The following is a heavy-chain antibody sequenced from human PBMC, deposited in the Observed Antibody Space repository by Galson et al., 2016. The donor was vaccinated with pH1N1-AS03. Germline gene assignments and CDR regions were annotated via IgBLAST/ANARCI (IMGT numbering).Heavy chain of an antibody. J-gene: IGHJ4*02. Sequence: SLRLSCAASGFNFNFYGMSWVRQAPGKGLEWVSGLNGGGDTTYYADSTKGRFTVSRDHSKDTLYLQMTSLRAEDTGIYYCAKDCMGCMLMFDSWGQGTLVTVSS. D-gene: IGHD3-16*01. V-gene: IGHV3-23*01. CDR2: LNGGGDTT. CDR3: AKDCMGCMLMFDS. CDR1: GFNFNFYG.